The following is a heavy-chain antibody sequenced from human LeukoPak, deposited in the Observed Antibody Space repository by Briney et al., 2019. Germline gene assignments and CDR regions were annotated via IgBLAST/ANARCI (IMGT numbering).Heavy chain of an antibody. V-gene: IGHV3-72*01. CDR3: SRDATGDH. Sequence: GGSLRLSCAASGFTFSSYSMHWVRQAPGKGLEWVGRSRNRAKSYTTDYAASVKGRFTISRDDSKSTLYLQMNSLETEDTAVYYCSRDATGDHWGQGTLVSVSS. CDR2: SRNRAKSYTT. CDR1: GFTFSSYS. J-gene: IGHJ4*02.